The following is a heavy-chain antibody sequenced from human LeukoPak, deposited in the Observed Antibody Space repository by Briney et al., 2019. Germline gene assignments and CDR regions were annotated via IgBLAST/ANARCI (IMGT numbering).Heavy chain of an antibody. D-gene: IGHD3-10*01. V-gene: IGHV3-23*01. CDR2: ISGSGGNT. CDR3: AKRLGYGSGSYPSPPFDY. Sequence: PGGSLRLSCAASGFTFSNYAMSWVRQAPGKGLEWVSTISGSGGNTYYADSVKGRFTISRDNSKNTLYLQMSSLRAEDTAVYYCAKRLGYGSGSYPSPPFDYWGQGTPVTVSS. CDR1: GFTFSNYA. J-gene: IGHJ4*02.